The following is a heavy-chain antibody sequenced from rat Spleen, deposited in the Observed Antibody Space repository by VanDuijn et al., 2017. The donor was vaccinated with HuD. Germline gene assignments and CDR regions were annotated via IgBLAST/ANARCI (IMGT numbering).Heavy chain of an antibody. CDR1: GFTFSDYY. CDR2: ISFDGSST. Sequence: EVQLVESDGGLVQPGRSLKLSCAASGFTFSDYYMAWVRQAPTKGLEWVATISFDGSSTYYLDSVQGRFTISRDNAKSTLYLQMDSLRSEDTATYYCARHRYPAPFDYWGQGVMVTVSS. D-gene: IGHD1-4*01. CDR3: ARHRYPAPFDY. J-gene: IGHJ2*01. V-gene: IGHV5-29*01.